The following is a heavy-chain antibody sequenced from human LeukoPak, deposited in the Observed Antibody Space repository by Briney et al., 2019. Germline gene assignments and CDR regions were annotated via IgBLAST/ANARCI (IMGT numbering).Heavy chain of an antibody. CDR1: GFTFSSYS. CDR2: ISSSSSYI. CDR3: TVTTSYYYYYMDV. J-gene: IGHJ6*03. V-gene: IGHV3-21*01. D-gene: IGHD4-17*01. Sequence: GGSLRLSCAASGFTFSSYSMNWVRQAPGKGLEWVSSISSSSSYIYYADSVKGRFTISRDNAKNSLYLQMNSLRAEDTAVHYCTVTTSYYYYYMDVWGKGTTVTVSS.